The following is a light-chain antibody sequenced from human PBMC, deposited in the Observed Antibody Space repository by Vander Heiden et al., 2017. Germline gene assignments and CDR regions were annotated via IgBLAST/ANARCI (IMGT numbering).Light chain of an antibody. CDR1: SSNIGSNT. V-gene: IGLV1-44*01. J-gene: IGLJ3*02. CDR2: SNN. CDR3: AAWDDSLNGPV. Sequence: QSVLTQPPSASGTPGQRVTISCSGSSSNIGSNTVNWYQQLPGTAPKLLIYSNNQRPSGVPCRFSGSKSGTSASLAISGLQSEDEADYYCAAWDDSLNGPVFGGGTNLTVL.